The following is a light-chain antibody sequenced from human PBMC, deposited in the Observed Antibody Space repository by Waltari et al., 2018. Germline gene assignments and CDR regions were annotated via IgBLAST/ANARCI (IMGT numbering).Light chain of an antibody. J-gene: IGLJ2*01. CDR3: AAWDDSRSVV. CDR2: SNN. Sequence: QSVLTQPPSASGTPGQRVTISCSGSSPNIGSNTVNWYQQPPGTAPKLLIYSNNQRPSGVPDRFSGSKSGTSASLAISGLQSEDEADYYCAAWDDSRSVVFGGGTKLTVL. V-gene: IGLV1-44*01. CDR1: SPNIGSNT.